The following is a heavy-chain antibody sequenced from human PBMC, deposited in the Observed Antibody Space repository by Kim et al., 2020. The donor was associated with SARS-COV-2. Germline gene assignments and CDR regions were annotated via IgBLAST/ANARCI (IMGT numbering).Heavy chain of an antibody. CDR1: GGSIRDSSYY. J-gene: IGHJ6*03. Sequence: SETLSLTCTVSGGSIRDSSYYWGWFRQPPGKGLEWIGTVYYSGNTYYSPSLKSRVTILVDTSKNQFSLRLSSVTAADTALYYCARQRGSGTWYVAHYYYYMDVWGKGTAVTVSS. CDR3: ARQRGSGTWYVAHYYYYMDV. D-gene: IGHD6-13*01. V-gene: IGHV4-39*01. CDR2: VYYSGNT.